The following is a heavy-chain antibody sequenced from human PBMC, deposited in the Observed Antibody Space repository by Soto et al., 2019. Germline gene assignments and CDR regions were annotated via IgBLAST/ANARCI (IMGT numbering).Heavy chain of an antibody. J-gene: IGHJ6*02. CDR1: GGSISSGDYY. CDR3: ARDHMTVVDGVSSGTGYYWYGMGV. Sequence: SETLSLTCTVSGGSISSGDYYWSWIRQPPGKGLEWIGYIYYSGSTYYNPSLKSRVTISVDTSKNQFSLKLSSVTAADTAVYYCARDHMTVVDGVSSGTGYYWYGMGVWGQGTTVTVSS. CDR2: IYYSGST. D-gene: IGHD3-9*01. V-gene: IGHV4-30-4*01.